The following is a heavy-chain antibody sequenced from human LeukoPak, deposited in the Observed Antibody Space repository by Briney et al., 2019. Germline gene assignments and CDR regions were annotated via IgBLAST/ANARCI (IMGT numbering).Heavy chain of an antibody. CDR3: ARESSGILVY. V-gene: IGHV4-34*01. CDR1: GGSFSGYY. Sequence: PSETLSLTCAVYGGSFSGYYWSWIRQPPGKGLEWIGEINHSGSTNYNPSLKSRVTISVDTSKNQFPLKLSSVTAADTAVYYCARESSGILVYWGQGTLVTVSS. CDR2: INHSGST. D-gene: IGHD3-22*01. J-gene: IGHJ4*02.